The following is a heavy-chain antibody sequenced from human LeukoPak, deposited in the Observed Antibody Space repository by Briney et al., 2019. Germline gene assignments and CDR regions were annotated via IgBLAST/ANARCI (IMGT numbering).Heavy chain of an antibody. D-gene: IGHD6-13*01. CDR1: GFTFSSYS. CDR3: ARDRYSSSWYYDH. V-gene: IGHV3-21*01. J-gene: IGHJ4*02. Sequence: PGGSLRLSCAASGFTFSSYSMNWVRQAPGKGLEWVSSISSSSSYIYYADSVKGRFTISRDNAKNSLYLQMNSLRAEDTAVYYCARDRYSSSWYYDHWGQGTLVTVSS. CDR2: ISSSSSYI.